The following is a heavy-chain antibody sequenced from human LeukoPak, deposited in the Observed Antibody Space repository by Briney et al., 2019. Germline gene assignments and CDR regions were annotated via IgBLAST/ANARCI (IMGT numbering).Heavy chain of an antibody. CDR3: AKYMGDEAYYFDY. Sequence: GGSLRLSCAASGFTFDDYAMHWVRQAPGKGLERVSLISGDGGSTYYADSVKGRFTNSRDNSKNSLYLQMNSLRTEDTALYYCAKYMGDEAYYFDYWGQGTLVTVSS. CDR2: ISGDGGST. V-gene: IGHV3-43*02. J-gene: IGHJ4*02. CDR1: GFTFDDYA.